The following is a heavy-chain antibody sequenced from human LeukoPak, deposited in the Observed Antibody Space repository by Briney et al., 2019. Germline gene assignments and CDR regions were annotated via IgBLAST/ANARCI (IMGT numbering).Heavy chain of an antibody. CDR2: ISSSSSYI. Sequence: GGSLRLSCAASGFTFSSYTMNWVRQAPGKGLEWVSSISSSSSYIYYADSVKGRFTISRDNAKNSLYLQTNSLRAEDTAVYYCARGGVEEMATIHPWGQGTLVTVSS. V-gene: IGHV3-21*01. D-gene: IGHD5-24*01. CDR1: GFTFSSYT. CDR3: ARGGVEEMATIHP. J-gene: IGHJ5*02.